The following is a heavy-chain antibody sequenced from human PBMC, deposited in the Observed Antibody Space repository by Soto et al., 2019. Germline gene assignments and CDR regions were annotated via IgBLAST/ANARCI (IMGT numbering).Heavy chain of an antibody. D-gene: IGHD2-8*01. Sequence: QVQLVESGGGVVKPGRSLRLSCAASGFTFSSYGMHWVRQAPGKGLEWVAVIWYDGSNKYYADSVKGRFTISRDNSKNEQYQKMLSLRAEGTAVYYWAMDWCFREERRWDYFDYWGQGTLVTVSS. V-gene: IGHV3-33*01. J-gene: IGHJ4*02. CDR2: IWYDGSNK. CDR3: AMDWCFREERRWDYFDY. CDR1: GFTFSSYG.